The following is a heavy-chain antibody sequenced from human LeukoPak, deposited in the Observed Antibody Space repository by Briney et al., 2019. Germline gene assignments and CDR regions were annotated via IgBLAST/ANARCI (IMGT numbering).Heavy chain of an antibody. V-gene: IGHV3-30-3*01. CDR3: ARGVAALDY. J-gene: IGHJ4*02. CDR1: GFTFSCCA. CDR2: ISYDGSNK. D-gene: IGHD6-6*01. Sequence: PGRSPRLSCAASGFTFSCCAMYWVRQAPGKGLEWVAVISYDGSNKYYADSVKGRFTISRDNSKNTLYLQMNSLRAEDTAVYYCARGVAALDYWGQGTLVTVSS.